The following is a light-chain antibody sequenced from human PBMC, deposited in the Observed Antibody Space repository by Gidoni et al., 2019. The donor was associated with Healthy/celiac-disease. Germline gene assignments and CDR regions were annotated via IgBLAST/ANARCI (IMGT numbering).Light chain of an antibody. V-gene: IGLV2-23*02. Sequence: QSALTQPASVSGSPGQSITISCTGTSSDVGSYNLVSWYQQHPGKAPKLMIYEVSKRPSGVSNRFSGSKSGNTASLTISGFQPEDEADYYCCSYAGSSTLVFGGGTKLTVL. CDR3: CSYAGSSTLV. CDR2: EVS. J-gene: IGLJ2*01. CDR1: SSDVGSYNL.